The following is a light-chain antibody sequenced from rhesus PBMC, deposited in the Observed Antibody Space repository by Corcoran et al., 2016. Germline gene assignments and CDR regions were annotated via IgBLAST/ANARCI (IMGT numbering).Light chain of an antibody. CDR3: VQAIAFPLT. J-gene: IGKJ4*01. CDR2: GGS. V-gene: IGKV2-72*01. CDR1: QSLLHSNGNTY. Sequence: DIVMTQTPLSLPITPGEPASISCRSSQSLLHSNGNTYLHWYLQKPGPSPQLLIYGGSNRVAGVPDRFSGGGSGTDFTLKISKVEAEDVGVYYCVQAIAFPLTFGGGTKVELK.